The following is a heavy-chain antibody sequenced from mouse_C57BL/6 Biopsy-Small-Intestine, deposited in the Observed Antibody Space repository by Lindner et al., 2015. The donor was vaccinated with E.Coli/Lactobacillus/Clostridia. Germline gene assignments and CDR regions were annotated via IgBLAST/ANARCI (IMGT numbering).Heavy chain of an antibody. J-gene: IGHJ1*01. CDR3: ARHFGVVRDYYYHYGMDV. D-gene: IGHD1-1*02. CDR2: ITPSATT. CDR1: EYTFKNLY. Sequence: SVKVSCKASEYTFKNLYIHGVRQAPGQGPEWMGLITPSATTMYAQKFKGRVTMTRDTSTSTVYMEVRSLRSDDTAVYYCARHFGVVRDYYYHYGMDVWGQGTTVTVSS. V-gene: IGHV1-7*01.